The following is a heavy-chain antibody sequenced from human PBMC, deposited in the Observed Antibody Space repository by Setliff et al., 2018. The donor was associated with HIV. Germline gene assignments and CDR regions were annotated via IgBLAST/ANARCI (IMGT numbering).Heavy chain of an antibody. CDR3: ARRSGWSLDY. V-gene: IGHV4-34*12. CDR1: GDPISNHY. CDR2: IIHSGST. Sequence: PSETLSLTCNVSGDPISNHYWNWIRQPPGKGLEWIGEIIHSGSTNYNPSLKSRVTISVDTSKNQFSLKLSSVTAADTAVYYCARRSGWSLDYWGQGTLVTVSS. J-gene: IGHJ4*02. D-gene: IGHD6-19*01.